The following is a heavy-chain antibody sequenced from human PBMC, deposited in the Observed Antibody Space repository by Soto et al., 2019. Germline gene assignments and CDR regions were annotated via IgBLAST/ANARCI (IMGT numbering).Heavy chain of an antibody. D-gene: IGHD6-25*01. CDR1: GGSLSSYY. J-gene: IGHJ5*02. V-gene: IGHV4-59*01. CDR2: VYFSGNT. Sequence: SETLSLTCTVSGGSLSSYYWTWIRQSPGKGLEWIGYVYFSGNTNYNPSLKSRVTISIDTSKNQFSLRLASVTAADTAFYYCGSVRPSGYVLSWGPGTLVIVSS. CDR3: GSVRPSGYVLS.